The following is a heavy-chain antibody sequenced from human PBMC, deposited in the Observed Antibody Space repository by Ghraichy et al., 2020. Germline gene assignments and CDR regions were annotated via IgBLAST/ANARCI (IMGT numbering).Heavy chain of an antibody. Sequence: SETLSLTCTVSGGSISSYYWSWIRQPAGKGLEWIGRIYTSGSTNYNHSLKSRVTMSVDTSKNQFSLKLSSVTAADTAMYYCARDSGRFLDPRINYYYYMDVWGKGTTVTVSS. V-gene: IGHV4-4*07. D-gene: IGHD3-3*01. CDR3: ARDSGRFLDPRINYYYYMDV. CDR1: GGSISSYY. J-gene: IGHJ6*03. CDR2: IYTSGST.